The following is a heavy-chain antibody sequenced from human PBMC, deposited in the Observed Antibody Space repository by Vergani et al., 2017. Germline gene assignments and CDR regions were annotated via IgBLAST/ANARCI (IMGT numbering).Heavy chain of an antibody. CDR3: SRDPWLSSGSGKQFYGMDV. J-gene: IGHJ6*02. D-gene: IGHD3-10*01. CDR2: ITPLFGTT. CDR1: GGTFSSPG. V-gene: IGHV1-69*13. Sequence: QVQLVQSGAEVKKPGSSVKVSCKASGGTFSSPGISWVRQAPGQGFEWMGRITPLFGTTNIPQKFRGRVTITADKSTGTAYMELSSLTSEDTAMYYCSRDPWLSSGSGKQFYGMDVWGQGTKVTVS.